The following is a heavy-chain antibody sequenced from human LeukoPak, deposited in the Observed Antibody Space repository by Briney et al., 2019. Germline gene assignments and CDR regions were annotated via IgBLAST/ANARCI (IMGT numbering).Heavy chain of an antibody. CDR1: GYAFTGYY. CDR3: AFYGSGSPKEFDY. V-gene: IGHV1-69*13. D-gene: IGHD3-10*01. CDR2: IIPIFGTA. J-gene: IGHJ4*02. Sequence: SVKVSCKASGYAFTGYYMHWVRQAPGQGLEWMGGIIPIFGTANYAQKFQGRVTITADESTSTAYMELSSLRSEDTAVYYCAFYGSGSPKEFDYWGQGTLVTVSS.